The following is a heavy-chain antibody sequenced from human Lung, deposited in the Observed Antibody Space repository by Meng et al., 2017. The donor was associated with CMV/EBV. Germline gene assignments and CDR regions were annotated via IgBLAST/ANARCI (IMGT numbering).Heavy chain of an antibody. V-gene: IGHV4-34*01. J-gene: IGHJ6*02. CDR1: GGSFSGYY. CDR3: ARSKRNNYYGSGSYSKNYGMDV. CDR2: INHSGST. Sequence: LXCAVYGGSFSGYYLSWIRQPPGKGLEWIGEINHSGSTNYNPSLKSRVTISVDTSKNQFSLKLSSVTAADTAVYYCARSKRNNYYGSGSYSKNYGMDVWXQGTTVTVSS. D-gene: IGHD3-10*01.